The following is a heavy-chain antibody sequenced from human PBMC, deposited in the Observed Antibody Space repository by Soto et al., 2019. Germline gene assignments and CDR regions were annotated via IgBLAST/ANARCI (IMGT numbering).Heavy chain of an antibody. D-gene: IGHD3-16*01. Sequence: PGGSLRLSCAASGFTFKTYAMSWVRQAPGKGLEWVSGISGGGDRTHYVDSVKGRFTISRDNSKNTLFLQMNSLRVEDTAVYYCVPGSSGAVGEDRWGQGTLVTGSS. CDR2: ISGGGDRT. CDR1: GFTFKTYA. J-gene: IGHJ5*02. CDR3: VPGSSGAVGEDR. V-gene: IGHV3-23*01.